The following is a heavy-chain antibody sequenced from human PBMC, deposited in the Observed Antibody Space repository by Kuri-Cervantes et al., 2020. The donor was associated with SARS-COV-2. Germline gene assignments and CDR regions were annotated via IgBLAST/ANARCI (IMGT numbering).Heavy chain of an antibody. CDR2: ISSSSSYI. J-gene: IGHJ4*02. CDR3: ARVVGIRGYFDY. CDR1: GFTFSSYA. D-gene: IGHD3-10*01. Sequence: GESLKISCAASGFTFSSYAMSWVRQAPGKGLEWVSSISSSSSYIYYADSVKGRFTISRDNAKNSLYLQMNSLRAEDTAVYYCARVVGIRGYFDYWGQGTLVTVSS. V-gene: IGHV3-21*01.